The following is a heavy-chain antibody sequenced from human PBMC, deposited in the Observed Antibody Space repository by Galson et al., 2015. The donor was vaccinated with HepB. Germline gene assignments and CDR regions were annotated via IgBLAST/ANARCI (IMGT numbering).Heavy chain of an antibody. Sequence: SLRLSCAASGFTFSSYSMNWVRQAPGKGLEWVSSISSSSSYIYYADSVKGRFTISRDNAKNSLYLQMNSLRAEDTAVYYCARVPTARLGYYYYGMDVWGQGTTVIVSS. CDR2: ISSSSSYI. CDR1: GFTFSSYS. V-gene: IGHV3-21*01. CDR3: ARVPTARLGYYYYGMDV. J-gene: IGHJ6*02. D-gene: IGHD6-6*01.